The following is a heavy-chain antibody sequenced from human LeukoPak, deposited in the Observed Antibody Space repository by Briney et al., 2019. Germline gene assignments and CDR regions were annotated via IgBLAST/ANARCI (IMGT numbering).Heavy chain of an antibody. CDR3: AREVGHYYGMDV. J-gene: IGHJ6*02. D-gene: IGHD2-15*01. Sequence: GGSLRLSCAASGFTFSSYWMHWVRQAPGKGLVWVSHINSDGSNTNYADYVKGRFTISRDNAKNTLYLQLNSLRAEDTAAYYCAREVGHYYGMDVWGQGTTVTVSS. CDR2: INSDGSNT. V-gene: IGHV3-74*01. CDR1: GFTFSSYW.